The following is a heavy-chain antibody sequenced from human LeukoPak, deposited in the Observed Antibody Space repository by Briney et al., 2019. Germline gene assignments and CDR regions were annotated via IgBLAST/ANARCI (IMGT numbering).Heavy chain of an antibody. V-gene: IGHV3-7*03. CDR3: VRDRGYSTFDY. CDR2: INLDGSEI. Sequence: GGYLRLSWEASGFVFGHSWMSWVRQAPGKGLEWVANINLDGSEINYLDSLTGRLTISRDNAKDSLYLQMNGLRAEDTAVYFCVRDRGYSTFDYWGQGTLVTVSS. D-gene: IGHD3-22*01. J-gene: IGHJ4*02. CDR1: GFVFGHSW.